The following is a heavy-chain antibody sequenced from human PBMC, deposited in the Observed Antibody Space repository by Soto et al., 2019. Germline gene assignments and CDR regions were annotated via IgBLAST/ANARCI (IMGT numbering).Heavy chain of an antibody. D-gene: IGHD2-2*01. CDR2: IYYSGST. CDR1: GGSISSSSYY. Sequence: QLQLQESGPGLVKPSETLSLTCTVSGGSISSSSYYWGWIRQPPGKGLEWIGSIYYSGSTYYNPSLKSRVTISVDTSKNQFSLKLSSVTAADTAVYYCARRQGYCRSTSCYAWWFDPWGQGTLVTVSS. J-gene: IGHJ5*02. CDR3: ARRQGYCRSTSCYAWWFDP. V-gene: IGHV4-39*01.